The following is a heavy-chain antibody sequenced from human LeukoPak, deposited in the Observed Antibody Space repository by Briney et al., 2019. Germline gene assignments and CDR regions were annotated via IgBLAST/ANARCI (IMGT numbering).Heavy chain of an antibody. CDR1: GFTFDDYG. CDR2: INWNGGST. CDR3: ARARSYDILTGSDY. D-gene: IGHD3-9*01. V-gene: IGHV3-20*04. J-gene: IGHJ4*02. Sequence: GGSMRLSCAASGFTFDDYGMSWVRQAPGKVLEWVSGINWNGGSTGYADSVKGRFTISRDNAKNSRYLQMNSVRAEDTALYYCARARSYDILTGSDYWGQGTLVTVSS.